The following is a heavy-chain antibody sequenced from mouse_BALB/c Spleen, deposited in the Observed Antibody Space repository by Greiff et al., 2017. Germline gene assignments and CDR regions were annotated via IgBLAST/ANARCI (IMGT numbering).Heavy chain of an antibody. Sequence: VHLVESGPDLVAPSQSLSITCTVSGFSLTSYGVHWVRQPPGKGLEWLVVIWSDGSTTYNSALKSRLSISKDNSKSQVFLKMNSLQTDDTAMYYCARHDGYLGYFDYWGQGTTLTVSS. J-gene: IGHJ2*01. CDR2: IWSDGST. CDR3: ARHDGYLGYFDY. D-gene: IGHD2-3*01. CDR1: GFSLTSYG. V-gene: IGHV2-6-2*01.